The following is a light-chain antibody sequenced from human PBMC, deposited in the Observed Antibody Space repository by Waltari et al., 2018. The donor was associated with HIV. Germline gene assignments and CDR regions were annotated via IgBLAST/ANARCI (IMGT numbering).Light chain of an antibody. V-gene: IGLV2-11*01. J-gene: IGLJ2*01. Sequence: QSALTQPRSVSGSPGQSVTVPSPGTTSDVGGYNYVSWYQQHPGKAPKLMIYDVNKRPSGVPDRFSGSKSGNTASLTISGLQAEDAADYYCCSYAGNYTLVFGGGTKLTVL. CDR1: TSDVGGYNY. CDR2: DVN. CDR3: CSYAGNYTLV.